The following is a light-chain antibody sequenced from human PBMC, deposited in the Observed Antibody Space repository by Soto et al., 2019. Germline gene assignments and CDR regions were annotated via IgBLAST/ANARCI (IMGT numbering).Light chain of an antibody. CDR2: RNN. CDR1: SSNIGSNY. CDR3: AAWDDSLSGPV. J-gene: IGLJ3*02. Sequence: VLTQPPSASGTPGQRVTISCSGSSSNIGSNYVYWYQQLPGTAPKLLIYRNNQRPSGVPDRFSGSKSGTSASLAISGLRSEVEADYYCAAWDDSLSGPVFGGGTKLTVL. V-gene: IGLV1-47*01.